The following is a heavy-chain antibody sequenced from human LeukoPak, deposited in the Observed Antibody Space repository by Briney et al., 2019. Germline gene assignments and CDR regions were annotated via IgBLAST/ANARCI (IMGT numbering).Heavy chain of an antibody. CDR1: GFTFSSYA. V-gene: IGHV3-30-3*01. CDR2: ISYDGSNK. D-gene: IGHD1-7*01. CDR3: AKAHNWNYGAWFDY. Sequence: PGRSLRLSCAASGFTFSSYAIHWVRQAPGKGLEWVAVISYDGSNKNYADSVKGRFTISRDNSKNTLYLQMNSLRAEDTAVYYCAKAHNWNYGAWFDYWGQGTLVTVSS. J-gene: IGHJ4*02.